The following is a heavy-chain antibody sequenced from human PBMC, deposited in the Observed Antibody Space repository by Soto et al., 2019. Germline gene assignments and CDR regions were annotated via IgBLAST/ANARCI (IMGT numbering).Heavy chain of an antibody. J-gene: IGHJ5*02. CDR2: IIPIFGTA. D-gene: IGHD6-19*01. V-gene: IGHV1-69*13. Sequence: GASVKVSCKASGGTFSSYAISWVRQAPGQGLEWMGGIIPIFGTANYAQKFQGRVTITADESTSTAYMELSSLRSEDTAVYYCARGVGSLGSSGWYRWFDPWGQGTLVTVSS. CDR3: ARGVGSLGSSGWYRWFDP. CDR1: GGTFSSYA.